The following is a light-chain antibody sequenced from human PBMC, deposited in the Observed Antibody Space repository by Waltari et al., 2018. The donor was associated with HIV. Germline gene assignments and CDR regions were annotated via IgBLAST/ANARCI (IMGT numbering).Light chain of an antibody. CDR1: SSDDGGYNY. CDR2: GVS. Sequence: HSALTQPASVSGSPGQSHTNPCTGTSSDDGGYNYVAGYQQHPGKATILIIYGVSNRPAGVSNRFSGTKSGNTASLTISGLQAEDEADYYCSSYTSSSTPVVFGGGTKLTVL. CDR3: SSYTSSSTPVV. J-gene: IGLJ2*01. V-gene: IGLV2-14*01.